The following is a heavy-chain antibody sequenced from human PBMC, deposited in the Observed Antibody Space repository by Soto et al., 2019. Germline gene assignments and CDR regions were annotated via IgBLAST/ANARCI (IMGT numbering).Heavy chain of an antibody. CDR2: ISGRGGST. CDR1: GFTFSSCA. CDR3: AYGHCCSTDCYDPDAY. J-gene: IGHJ4*01. V-gene: IGHV3-23*01. Sequence: EGSLRLSCAASGFTFSSCAMSWFRQAPGKRLEWISAISGRGGSTYYADSVKGRFTISRDNSKNTLYLQMNSLRAVDKAVYYCAYGHCCSTDCYDPDAYWGQGSLDIVSS. D-gene: IGHD2-2*01.